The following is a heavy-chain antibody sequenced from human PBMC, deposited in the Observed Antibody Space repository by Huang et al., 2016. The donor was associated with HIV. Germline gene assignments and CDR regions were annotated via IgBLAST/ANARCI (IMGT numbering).Heavy chain of an antibody. Sequence: VQLQESGPGLVKPSQTLSLSCNVSGASIASGSYFWNWIRQPAGGGLEWIGHIYTTGRTDYNPSLKSRVAVSSATSKNQFSLGLRSVTAADTAVYFWARGRVTSSGVVQSYDYWGQGSLVTVSS. V-gene: IGHV4-61*09. CDR1: GASIASGSYF. D-gene: IGHD3-3*01. CDR3: ARGRVTSSGVVQSYDY. CDR2: IYTTGRT. J-gene: IGHJ4*02.